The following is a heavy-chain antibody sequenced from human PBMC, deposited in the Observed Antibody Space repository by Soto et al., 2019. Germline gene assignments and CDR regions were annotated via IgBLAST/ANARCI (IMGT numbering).Heavy chain of an antibody. D-gene: IGHD3-3*01. Sequence: PSETLSLTCVVSGGSINNNFWSWVRQPPGKGLEWIGEIYQTGSINYNPSLRSRVTISVDKSKNQLSLKVDSVTAADTAFYYCVRANDNYDFWNNWSLDPWGQGTLVTVSS. CDR1: GGSINNNFW. V-gene: IGHV4-4*02. CDR3: VRANDNYDFWNNWSLDP. J-gene: IGHJ5*02. CDR2: IYQTGSI.